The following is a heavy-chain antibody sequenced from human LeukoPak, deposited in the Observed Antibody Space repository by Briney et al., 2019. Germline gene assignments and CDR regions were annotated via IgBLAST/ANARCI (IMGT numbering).Heavy chain of an antibody. CDR3: ARDGYYDFWSGPYTVYFDY. CDR2: ISSSSSYI. J-gene: IGHJ4*02. D-gene: IGHD3-3*01. V-gene: IGHV3-21*01. Sequence: PGGSLRLSCAASGFTFSSYAMNWVRQAPGKGLEWVSSISSSSSYIYYADSVKGRFTISRDNAKNSLYLQMNSLRAEDTAVYYCARDGYYDFWSGPYTVYFDYWGQGTLVTVSS. CDR1: GFTFSSYA.